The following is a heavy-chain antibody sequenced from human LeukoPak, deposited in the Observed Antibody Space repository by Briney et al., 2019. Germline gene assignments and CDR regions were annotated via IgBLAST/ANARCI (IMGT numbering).Heavy chain of an antibody. CDR1: GFTFSSYA. Sequence: PGGSLRLSCAASGFTFSSYAMSWVRQAPGKGLEWVSAISGSGGSTYYADSVKGRFTISRDNSKNTLYLQMNSLRAEDTAVYYCAKSLFPMVRGVIIYFDYWGQGTLVTLSS. V-gene: IGHV3-23*01. CDR2: ISGSGGST. D-gene: IGHD3-10*01. J-gene: IGHJ4*02. CDR3: AKSLFPMVRGVIIYFDY.